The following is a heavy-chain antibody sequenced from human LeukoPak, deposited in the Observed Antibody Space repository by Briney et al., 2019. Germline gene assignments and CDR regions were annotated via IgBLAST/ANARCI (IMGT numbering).Heavy chain of an antibody. V-gene: IGHV3-11*04. Sequence: GGSLRLSCAASGFTFSDYYMSWIRQAPGKGLEWVSYISSSGLTIYYADSVKGRFTVSRDNAKNTLYLQLNSLRAEDTAVYYCARDRSPGWFDPWGQGTLVTVSS. CDR3: ARDRSPGWFDP. J-gene: IGHJ5*02. CDR2: ISSSGLTI. CDR1: GFTFSDYY.